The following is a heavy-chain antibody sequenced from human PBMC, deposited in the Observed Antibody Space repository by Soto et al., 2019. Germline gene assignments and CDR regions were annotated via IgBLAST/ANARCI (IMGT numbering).Heavy chain of an antibody. CDR1: GFTFSSYS. V-gene: IGHV3-21*01. CDR2: ISSSSSYI. D-gene: IGHD3-3*01. J-gene: IGHJ6*02. CDR3: ASTYYDFWNNYYGMDV. Sequence: GGSLRLSCAASGFTFSSYSMNWVRQAPEKRLEWVSSISSSSSYIYYADSVKGRFTISRDNAKNSLYLQMNSLRAEDTAVYYCASTYYDFWNNYYGMDVWGQGTTVTVSS.